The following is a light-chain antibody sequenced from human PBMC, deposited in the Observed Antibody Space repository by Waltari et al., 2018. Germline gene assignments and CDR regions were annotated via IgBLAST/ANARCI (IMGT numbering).Light chain of an antibody. CDR3: QQYNVWPPIT. Sequence: EVLMTQSPATLSVSPGERATLSCRASQGIYTNLAWYQQKPDQSPRLLIYDASTSASGTPARFSGSGSGTEFTLTIGSLQSEDSAIYICQQYNVWPPITFGQGTRLEIK. V-gene: IGKV3-15*01. CDR1: QGIYTN. J-gene: IGKJ5*01. CDR2: DAS.